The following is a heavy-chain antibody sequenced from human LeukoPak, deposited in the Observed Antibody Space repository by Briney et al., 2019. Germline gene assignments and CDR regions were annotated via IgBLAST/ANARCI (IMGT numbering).Heavy chain of an antibody. J-gene: IGHJ4*02. CDR1: GYTFTSYG. D-gene: IGHD2-2*01. V-gene: IGHV1-18*01. CDR3: ARAYAPSGIGIY. CDR2: ISAYNGNT. Sequence: XAXGYTFTSYGIXWVRQAPGQGLEWMGWISAYNGNTNYAQKLQGRVTMTTDTSTSTAYMELRSLRSDDTAVYYCARAYAPSGIGIYWGQGTLVTVSS.